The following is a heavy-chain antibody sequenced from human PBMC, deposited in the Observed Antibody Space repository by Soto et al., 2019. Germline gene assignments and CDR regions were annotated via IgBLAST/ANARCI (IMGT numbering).Heavy chain of an antibody. CDR3: ASRVEMATQLLRGDY. J-gene: IGHJ4*02. CDR2: IYSGGST. D-gene: IGHD5-12*01. Sequence: GGSLRLSCAASGFTVSSNYMSWVRQAPGKGLEWVSVIYSGGSTYYADSVKGRFTISRDNSKNTLYLQMNSLRAEDTAVYYCASRVEMATQLLRGDYWGQGTLVTVSS. CDR1: GFTVSSNY. V-gene: IGHV3-53*01.